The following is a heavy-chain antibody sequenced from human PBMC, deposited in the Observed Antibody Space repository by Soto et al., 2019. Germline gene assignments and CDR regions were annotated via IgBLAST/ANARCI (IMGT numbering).Heavy chain of an antibody. Sequence: SVKVSCKASGFTFTSSAVQWVRQARGQRLEWIGWIVVSSGNTNYAQKFQERVTITRDMSTSTAYMELSSLRSEDTAVYYCVRRYYDSSGYSSAFDIWGQGTMVTVSS. J-gene: IGHJ3*02. V-gene: IGHV1-58*01. CDR1: GFTFTSSA. CDR3: VRRYYDSSGYSSAFDI. D-gene: IGHD3-22*01. CDR2: IVVSSGNT.